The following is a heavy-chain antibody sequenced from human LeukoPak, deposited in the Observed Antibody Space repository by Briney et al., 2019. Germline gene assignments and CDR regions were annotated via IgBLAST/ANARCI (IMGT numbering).Heavy chain of an antibody. J-gene: IGHJ4*02. CDR1: GFTFSSYS. V-gene: IGHV3-48*01. Sequence: GGSLRLSCAASGFTFSSYSMNWVRQAPGKGLEWVSYISSSSSTIYYADSVKGRFTISRDNAKNPLYLQMNSLRAEDTAVYYCARGPPWELLYFDYWGQGTLVTVSS. D-gene: IGHD1-26*01. CDR2: ISSSSSTI. CDR3: ARGPPWELLYFDY.